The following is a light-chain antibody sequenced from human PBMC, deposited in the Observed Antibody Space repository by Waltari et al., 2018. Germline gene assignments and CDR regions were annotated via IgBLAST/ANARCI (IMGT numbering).Light chain of an antibody. V-gene: IGLV1-47*01. CDR2: KND. CDR1: SFNIGRNY. J-gene: IGLJ3*02. Sequence: QSALTQPPSASGTPGQGVTISCSGSSFNIGRNYVYWYQQLSGAAPKLLMLKNDRRPSGGADRFSGTRSGASASLAIIGLRSEDEADYYGAVWDDVLSSWVFGGGTKLTVL. CDR3: AVWDDVLSSWV.